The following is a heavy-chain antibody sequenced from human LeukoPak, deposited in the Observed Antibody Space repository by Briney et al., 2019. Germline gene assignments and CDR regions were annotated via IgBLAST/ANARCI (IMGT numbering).Heavy chain of an antibody. CDR2: ISGSGGST. D-gene: IGHD4-11*01. CDR3: ARDRDYRYYFDY. CDR1: GFTFSSYA. V-gene: IGHV3-23*01. J-gene: IGHJ4*02. Sequence: GGSLRLSCAASGFTFSSYAMSWVRQAPGKGLEWVSAISGSGGSTYYADSVKGRFTISRDNSRNTLYLQMNSLRAEDTAVYYCARDRDYRYYFDYWGQGTLVTVSS.